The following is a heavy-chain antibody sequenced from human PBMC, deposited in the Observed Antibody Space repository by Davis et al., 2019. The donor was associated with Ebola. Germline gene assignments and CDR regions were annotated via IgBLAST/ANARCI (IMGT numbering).Heavy chain of an antibody. Sequence: PGGSLRLSCAASGFTFSGSAMHWVRQASGKGLEWVGRIRSKANSYATAYAASVKGRFTISRDNSKNTLYLQMNSLRAEDTAVYYCALTTYYYYGMDVWGQGTTVTVSS. CDR3: ALTTYYYYGMDV. CDR1: GFTFSGSA. CDR2: IRSKANSYAT. D-gene: IGHD4/OR15-4a*01. V-gene: IGHV3-73*01. J-gene: IGHJ6*02.